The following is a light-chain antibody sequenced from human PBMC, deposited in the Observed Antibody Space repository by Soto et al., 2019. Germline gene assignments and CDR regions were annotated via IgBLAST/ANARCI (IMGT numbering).Light chain of an antibody. V-gene: IGLV2-23*02. J-gene: IGLJ1*01. Sequence: QSVLTQPASVSGSPGQSITISCTVTSSDVGSYNLVSWYQQPPGKAPKLMIYEVRKRPSGVSNRFSGSKSGNTASLTISGLQAEDEADYYCSSYAGSNNYVFGTGTEVTVL. CDR3: SSYAGSNNYV. CDR1: SSDVGSYNL. CDR2: EVR.